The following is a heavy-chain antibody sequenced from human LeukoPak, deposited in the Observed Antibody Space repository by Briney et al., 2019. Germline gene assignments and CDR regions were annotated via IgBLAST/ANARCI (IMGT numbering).Heavy chain of an antibody. J-gene: IGHJ4*02. CDR1: GFTFSSYW. CDR3: ARAGQYIVVVPAAMSRVDY. Sequence: GGSLRLSCAASGFTFSSYWMSWVRQAPGKGLEWVANIKQDGSEKYYVGSVKGRFTISRDNAKNSLYLQMNSLRAEDTAVYYCARAGQYIVVVPAAMSRVDYWGQGTLVTVSS. V-gene: IGHV3-7*01. D-gene: IGHD2-2*01. CDR2: IKQDGSEK.